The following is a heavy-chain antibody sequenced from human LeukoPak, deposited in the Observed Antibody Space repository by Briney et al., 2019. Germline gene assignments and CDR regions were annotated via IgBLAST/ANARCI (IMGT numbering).Heavy chain of an antibody. V-gene: IGHV4-30-4*07. CDR3: AREGRDGYSYGDYYYYMDV. CDR2: IYYTGTTFSGST. J-gene: IGHJ6*03. CDR1: GHSISSGGYS. D-gene: IGHD5-18*01. Sequence: PSETLSLICAVSGHSISSGGYSWGWIRQPRGKGLEWIGSIYYTGTTFSGSTYYNPSLKSRVTISVDTSKNQFSLKLSSVTAADTAVYYCAREGRDGYSYGDYYYYMDVWGKGTTVTVSS.